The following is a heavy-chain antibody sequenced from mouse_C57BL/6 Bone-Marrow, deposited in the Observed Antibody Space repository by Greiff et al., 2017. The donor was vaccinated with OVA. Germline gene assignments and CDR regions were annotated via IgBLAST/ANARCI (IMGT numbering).Heavy chain of an antibody. Sequence: EVKLVESGGGLVKPGESLKLSCESYEYEFPSHDMSWVRKTPEKRLELVAAINSNGGSTYYQDTMEGRFIITIDNSKRTLYLQMSSLRSEDTALYYCARHNSMITSEDDYWGQGTTLTVSS. J-gene: IGHJ2*01. CDR2: INSNGGST. V-gene: IGHV5-2*03. CDR1: EYEFPSHD. CDR3: ARHNSMITSEDDY. D-gene: IGHD2-4*01.